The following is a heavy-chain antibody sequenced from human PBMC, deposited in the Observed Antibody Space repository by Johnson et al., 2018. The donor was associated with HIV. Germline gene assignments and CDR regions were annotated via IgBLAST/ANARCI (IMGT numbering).Heavy chain of an antibody. D-gene: IGHD3-9*01. CDR3: ARDSDVLPGYTGPEDAFDI. CDR2: ISYDGSNQ. Sequence: QVQVVESGGGVVQPGRSLRLSCEASGFTLSSSAFHWVRQAPGKGLEWVAVISYDGSNQYYADSVKGRFTISRDISKNTLYLQMSSLRTKDTAVYFCARDSDVLPGYTGPEDAFDIWGQGTLVTVSS. CDR1: GFTLSSSA. J-gene: IGHJ3*02. V-gene: IGHV3-30*04.